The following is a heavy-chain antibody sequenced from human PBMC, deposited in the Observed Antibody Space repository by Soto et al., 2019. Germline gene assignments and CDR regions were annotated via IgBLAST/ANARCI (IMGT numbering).Heavy chain of an antibody. Sequence: QGLLVEYGGRVVQPGGSLRLSCVASGFTFNRYGMHWVRQAPGKGLELVADISFDGTAKYYAESVKGRFTVSRDNGNNPLNLEMNSLGAKDTAVNFCATGGSTRFDPWGQGTLVTVSS. V-gene: IGHV3-30*03. J-gene: IGHJ5*02. CDR1: GFTFNRYG. CDR2: ISFDGTAK. CDR3: ATGGSTRFDP. D-gene: IGHD1-1*01.